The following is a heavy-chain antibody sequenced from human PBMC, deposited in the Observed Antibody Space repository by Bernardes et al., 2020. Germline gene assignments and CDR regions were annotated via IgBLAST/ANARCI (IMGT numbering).Heavy chain of an antibody. Sequence: GESLNISCKGSGYTFTNYWISWVRQMPGTGLEWMGRIDTGDSYTYYGPSFRGHVTISVDKSISTAYLQWSSLKASDTAMYYCARQYRPIAGAPEGYWGQGTLVSVSS. CDR3: ARQYRPIAGAPEGY. CDR1: GYTFTNYW. D-gene: IGHD1-26*01. J-gene: IGHJ4*02. V-gene: IGHV5-10-1*01. CDR2: IDTGDSYT.